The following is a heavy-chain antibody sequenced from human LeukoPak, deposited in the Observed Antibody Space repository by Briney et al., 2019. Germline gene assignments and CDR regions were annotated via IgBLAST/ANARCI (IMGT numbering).Heavy chain of an antibody. CDR3: AKDAVLLWFGELFTYFDY. CDR1: GFTFSSYA. CDR2: MSGSGGST. D-gene: IGHD3-10*01. Sequence: PGGSLRLSCAGSGFTFSSYAMTWVRQAPGKGLEWVSAMSGSGGSTYYADSVKGRFTISRDNSKNTLYLQMNSLRAEDTAVYYCAKDAVLLWFGELFTYFDYWGQGTLVTVSS. J-gene: IGHJ4*02. V-gene: IGHV3-23*01.